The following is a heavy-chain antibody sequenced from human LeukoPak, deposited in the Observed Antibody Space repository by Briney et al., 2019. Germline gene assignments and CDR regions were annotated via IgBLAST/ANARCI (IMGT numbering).Heavy chain of an antibody. CDR1: GYTFTGYY. CDR3: ARVVPLYYYDSSGDY. Sequence: ASVKVSCKASGYTFTGYYMHWVRQAPGQGLEWMGRINPNSGGTNYAQTFQGRVTMTRDTSISTAYMELSRLRSDDTAVYYCARVVPLYYYDSSGDYWGQGTLVTVSS. D-gene: IGHD3-22*01. CDR2: INPNSGGT. J-gene: IGHJ4*02. V-gene: IGHV1-2*06.